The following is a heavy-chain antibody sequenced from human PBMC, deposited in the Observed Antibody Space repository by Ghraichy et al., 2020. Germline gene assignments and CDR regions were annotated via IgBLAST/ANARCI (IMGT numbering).Heavy chain of an antibody. D-gene: IGHD4-17*01. CDR2: INTYNGNT. Sequence: ASVKVSCKASGYTFSSYGINWVRQAPGQGLEWMGWINTYNGNTHYAQNLQGRVTMTTDTSTSTAYMELRSLRSDDTAVYYCARDMTTVTAGYYYSGMDVWGQGTTVTVSS. CDR1: GYTFSSYG. CDR3: ARDMTTVTAGYYYSGMDV. V-gene: IGHV1-18*01. J-gene: IGHJ6*02.